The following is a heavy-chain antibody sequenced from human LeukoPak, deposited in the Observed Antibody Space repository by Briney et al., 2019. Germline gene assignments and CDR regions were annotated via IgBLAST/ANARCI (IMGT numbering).Heavy chain of an antibody. CDR2: INPNSGGT. V-gene: IGHV1-2*02. CDR3: ATGPELLERRL. Sequence: ASVKVSCKASGYTFTSYAMNWVRQAPGQGLEWMGWINPNSGGTNYAQKFQGRVTMTRDTSISTAYMELSRLRSDDTAVYYCATGPELLERRLWGQGTLVTVSS. CDR1: GYTFTSYA. D-gene: IGHD1-1*01. J-gene: IGHJ4*02.